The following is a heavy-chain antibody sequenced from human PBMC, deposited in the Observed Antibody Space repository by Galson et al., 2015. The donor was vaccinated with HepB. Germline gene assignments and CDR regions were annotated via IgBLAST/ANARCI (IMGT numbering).Heavy chain of an antibody. D-gene: IGHD2-15*01. CDR3: ARDGCSGGLCPHWFDP. CDR2: ISAYNGNT. CDR1: GYTLTELS. J-gene: IGHJ5*02. Sequence: SVKVSCKVSGYTLTELSMHWVRQAPGQGLEWMGWISAYNGNTNYAQKLQGRVTMTTDTSTSTAYMELRSLRSDDTAVYYCARDGCSGGLCPHWFDPWGQGTLVTVSS. V-gene: IGHV1-18*01.